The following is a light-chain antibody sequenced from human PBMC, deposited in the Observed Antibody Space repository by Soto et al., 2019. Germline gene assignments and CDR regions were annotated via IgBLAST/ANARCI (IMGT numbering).Light chain of an antibody. J-gene: IGKJ4*01. CDR1: QSISSY. V-gene: IGKV3-11*01. CDR3: QHRSNWPPRLT. CDR2: DGS. Sequence: ESVLTQSPATLSLSPGERATLSCRANQSISSYLAWYQQKPGRAPRLLIYDGSTRAAGVPARFSGSGSGTDFTLTISSLEPEDFAVYYCQHRSNWPPRLTFGGGTKVEF.